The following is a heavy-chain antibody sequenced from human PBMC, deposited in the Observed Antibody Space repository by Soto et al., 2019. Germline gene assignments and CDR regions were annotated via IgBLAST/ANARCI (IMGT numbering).Heavy chain of an antibody. CDR2: IYPGDSDT. J-gene: IGHJ4*02. D-gene: IGHD3-10*01. V-gene: IGHV5-51*01. CDR3: ARIQKGIINQYYFDF. CDR1: GYTFTTFW. Sequence: PGESLKISCKGSGYTFTTFWIAWVRQMPGKGLEWMGIIYPGDSDTRYGPSFQGQVTISADKSINTAYLQWSSLKASDTALYFCARIQKGIINQYYFDFWGQGTPVTVSS.